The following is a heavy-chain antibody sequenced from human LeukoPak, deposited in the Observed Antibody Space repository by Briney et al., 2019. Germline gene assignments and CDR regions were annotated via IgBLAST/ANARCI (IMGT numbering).Heavy chain of an antibody. D-gene: IGHD3-10*01. CDR2: TGAGGVNT. J-gene: IGHJ4*02. V-gene: IGHV3-23*01. Sequence: GGSLRLSCAASGFTFSNFVMNWVRQAPGKGLQWVSTTGAGGVNTFYADSVKGRFTISRDDSQNTLYLQLNSLRAEDTAFYYCAKGDTVFRGGPDYWGQGTLVTVSS. CDR1: GFTFSNFV. CDR3: AKGDTVFRGGPDY.